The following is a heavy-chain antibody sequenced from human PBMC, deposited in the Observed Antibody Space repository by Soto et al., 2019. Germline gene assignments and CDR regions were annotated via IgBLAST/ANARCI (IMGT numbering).Heavy chain of an antibody. J-gene: IGHJ4*02. Sequence: GGSLRLSCAASGFTFSSYAMSWVRQAPGKGLEWVSAISGSGGSTYYADSVKGRFTISRDNSKNTLYLQMNSLRAEDTAVYYCAKDLTPLTMIVVVISYYFDYWGQGPLVTVSS. CDR1: GFTFSSYA. V-gene: IGHV3-23*01. CDR2: ISGSGGST. D-gene: IGHD3-22*01. CDR3: AKDLTPLTMIVVVISYYFDY.